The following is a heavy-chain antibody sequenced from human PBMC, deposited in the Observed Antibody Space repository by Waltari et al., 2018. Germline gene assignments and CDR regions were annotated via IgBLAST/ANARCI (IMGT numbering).Heavy chain of an antibody. J-gene: IGHJ4*02. CDR1: GGTFSSYA. D-gene: IGHD2-2*01. V-gene: IGHV1-69*14. Sequence: QVQLVQSGAEVKKPGSSVKVSCKASGGTFSSYAISWVRQAPGQGLEWMGGIIPIFGTANYAQKFQGRVTITADKSTSTAYMELSSLRSEDTAVYYCAIPPAYCSSTSCYAYDYWGQGTLVTVSS. CDR3: AIPPAYCSSTSCYAYDY. CDR2: IIPIFGTA.